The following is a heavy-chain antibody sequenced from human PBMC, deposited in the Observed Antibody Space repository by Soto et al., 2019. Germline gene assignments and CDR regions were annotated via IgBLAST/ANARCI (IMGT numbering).Heavy chain of an antibody. J-gene: IGHJ4*02. Sequence: EVQLLDSGGGLVQPGWSLRLSCAASGFTFSNYAMGWVRQAPGKGLEWVSTFTGGGRTFYADFVKGRFTISIDNSKNTLDLKMNSLRADETAVYYCATGNQGSDWGQGTLVTVSS. CDR1: GFTFSNYA. CDR2: FTGGGRT. V-gene: IGHV3-23*01. CDR3: ATGNQGSD.